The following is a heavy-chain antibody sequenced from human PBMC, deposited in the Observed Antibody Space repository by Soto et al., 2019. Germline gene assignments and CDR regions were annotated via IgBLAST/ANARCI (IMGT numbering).Heavy chain of an antibody. CDR2: TYYRSKWYN. V-gene: IGHV6-1*01. CDR3: ASSASIAAAYFDY. J-gene: IGHJ4*02. Sequence: PSQTLSLTCAISGDIVSINNAAWNWIRQSTSRGLEWLGRTYYRSKWYNDYAVSVKSRITINPDTSKNQFSLQLNSVTPEDTAVYYCASSASIAAAYFDYWGEGTLVTVSS. D-gene: IGHD6-13*01. CDR1: GDIVSINNAA.